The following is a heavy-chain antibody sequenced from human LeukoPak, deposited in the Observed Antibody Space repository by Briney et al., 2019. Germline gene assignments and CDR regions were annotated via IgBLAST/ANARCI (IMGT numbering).Heavy chain of an antibody. D-gene: IGHD5-24*01. J-gene: IGHJ6*03. V-gene: IGHV3-73*01. CDR1: GFTFSGSA. Sequence: GGSLRLSCAASGFTFSGSAMHWVRQASGKGLEWVGRIRSKANSYATAYAASVKGRFTISRDDSKNTAYLQMNSLKTEDTAVYYCTSPREGWLQLGCYYMDVWGKGTTVTVSS. CDR3: TSPREGWLQLGCYYMDV. CDR2: IRSKANSYAT.